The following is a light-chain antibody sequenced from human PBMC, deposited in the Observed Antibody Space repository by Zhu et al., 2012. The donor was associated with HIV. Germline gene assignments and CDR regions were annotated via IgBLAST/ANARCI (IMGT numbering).Light chain of an antibody. V-gene: IGKV3-20*01. CDR2: SAS. CDR3: QQYGSSPPYI. CDR1: QNIDSSY. Sequence: EVVLTQFPGTLSLSPGERATLSCRASQNIDSSYLAWYQQKPGQAPRVLIYSASSRATGIPERFSGSGSGTDFTLSISRVEPEDFAVYYCQQYGSSPPYIFGQGTKLEIK. J-gene: IGKJ2*01.